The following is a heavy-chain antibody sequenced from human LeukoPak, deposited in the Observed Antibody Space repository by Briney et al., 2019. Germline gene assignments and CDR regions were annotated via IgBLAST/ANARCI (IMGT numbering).Heavy chain of an antibody. D-gene: IGHD6-6*01. J-gene: IGHJ4*02. CDR2: ISGDSSDI. Sequence: PGGSLRLSCATSGFPFSDYRMNWVRQAPGKGLEWVSSISGDSSDIYYAASVKGRFTISRDNAKNSLYLQMNSLRAEDTAVYYCARDDPSMIAALHYWGQGTLVTVSS. CDR3: ARDDPSMIAALHY. CDR1: GFPFSDYR. V-gene: IGHV3-21*01.